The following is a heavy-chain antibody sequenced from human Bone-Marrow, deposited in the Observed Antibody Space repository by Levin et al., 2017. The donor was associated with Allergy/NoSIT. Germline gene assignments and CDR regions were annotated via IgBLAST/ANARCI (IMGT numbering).Heavy chain of an antibody. J-gene: IGHJ3*02. CDR2: IGPAGDT. Sequence: GGSLRLSCTGSGFIFSNYDIHWVRHTPGKGLEWVSHIGPAGDTYYPDSVKGRFTISRENAKNSVYLQMNSLRDGDTAVYYCARGGDDDAFDIWGQGTMVTVSS. V-gene: IGHV3-13*01. CDR1: GFIFSNYD. D-gene: IGHD7-27*01. CDR3: ARGGDDDAFDI.